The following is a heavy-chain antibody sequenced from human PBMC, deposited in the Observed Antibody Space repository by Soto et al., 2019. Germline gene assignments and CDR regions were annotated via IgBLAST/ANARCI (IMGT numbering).Heavy chain of an antibody. CDR2: VYTSGST. CDR3: ARDTGYSDAFDI. J-gene: IGHJ3*02. CDR1: GGSGSIYY. D-gene: IGHD3-22*01. Sequence: SESLSLTCIVSGGSGSIYYWSWIRQPAGKGLEWIGRVYTSGSTNYNPSLKSRVTMSVDTSKNQFSLKLTSVTAADTAVYYCARDTGYSDAFDIWGQGTMVTVSS. V-gene: IGHV4-4*07.